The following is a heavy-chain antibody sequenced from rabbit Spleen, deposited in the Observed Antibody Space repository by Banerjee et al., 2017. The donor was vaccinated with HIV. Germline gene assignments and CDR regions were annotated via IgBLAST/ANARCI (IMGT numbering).Heavy chain of an antibody. D-gene: IGHD1-1*01. V-gene: IGHV1S45*01. CDR1: GFSFSYSYW. CDR2: VYAGSSGST. CDR3: ARDTSSSFSSYGMDL. J-gene: IGHJ6*01. Sequence: QEQLEESGGDLVKPEGSLTLTCTASGFSFSYSYWICWVRQAPGKGLEWIACVYAGSSGSTYSATWAKGRFTISKTSSTTVTLQMTSLTAADTATYFCARDTSSSFSSYGMDLWGQGTLVTVS.